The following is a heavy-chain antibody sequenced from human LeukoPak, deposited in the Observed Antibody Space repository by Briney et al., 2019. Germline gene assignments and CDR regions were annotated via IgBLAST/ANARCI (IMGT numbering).Heavy chain of an antibody. CDR2: ISGSGGST. Sequence: PGGSLRLSCAASGFTFSSYAMSWVRQAPGKGLEWVSAISGSGGSTYYADSVKGRFTISRDNSKNTLYLQMNSLRAEDTAVYYCAKMGGGYSYGYLRDYYYYMDVWGKGTTVTVSS. V-gene: IGHV3-23*01. CDR1: GFTFSSYA. J-gene: IGHJ6*03. D-gene: IGHD5-18*01. CDR3: AKMGGGYSYGYLRDYYYYMDV.